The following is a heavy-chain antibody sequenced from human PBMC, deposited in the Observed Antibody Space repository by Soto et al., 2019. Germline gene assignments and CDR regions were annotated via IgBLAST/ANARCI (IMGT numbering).Heavy chain of an antibody. CDR2: ISAYNGNT. Sequence: VQLVQSGAEVKKPGASVKVSCKASGYTFTSYGISWVRQAPGQGLEWMGWISAYNGNTKYAQKLQGRVTMTTDTSTSTAYMELRSLRSDDTAVYYCARDWDDYYGSGSYYRDDYRGQGTLVTVSS. J-gene: IGHJ4*02. V-gene: IGHV1-18*01. CDR1: GYTFTSYG. D-gene: IGHD3-10*01. CDR3: ARDWDDYYGSGSYYRDDY.